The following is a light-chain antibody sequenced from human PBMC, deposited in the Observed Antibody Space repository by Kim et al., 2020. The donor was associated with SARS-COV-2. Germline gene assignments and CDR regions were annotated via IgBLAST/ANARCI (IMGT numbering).Light chain of an antibody. CDR1: TNPKY. CDR2: GAS. V-gene: IGKV3-15*01. CDR3: QQYDNWPRT. Sequence: VFPGEETHPSRPVQSTNPKYLGRYQQKPCQAPMLLIYGASTRSTDIPDRFSGSGSGTDFTLTISSLQSEDFAVHYCQQYDNWPRTFGQGTKVDIK. J-gene: IGKJ1*01.